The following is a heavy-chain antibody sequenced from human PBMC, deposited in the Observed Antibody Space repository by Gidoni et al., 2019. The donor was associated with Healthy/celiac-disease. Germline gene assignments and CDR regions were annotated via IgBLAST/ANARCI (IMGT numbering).Heavy chain of an antibody. CDR2: ISGSGGST. Sequence: EVQLLESGVGLVQPGGSLSLSCAASGFTFSSYALSWVRQAPGKGLELVSAISGSGGSTYYADSVKGRFTISRDNSKNTLYLQMNSLRAEDTAVYYCAKDRRYSSSERFDPWGQGTLVTVSS. CDR1: GFTFSSYA. V-gene: IGHV3-23*01. D-gene: IGHD6-6*01. J-gene: IGHJ5*02. CDR3: AKDRRYSSSERFDP.